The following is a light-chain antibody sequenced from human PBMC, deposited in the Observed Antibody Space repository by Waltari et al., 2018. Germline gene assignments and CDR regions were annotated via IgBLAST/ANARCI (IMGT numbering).Light chain of an antibody. CDR1: QSISSNY. V-gene: IGKV3-20*01. Sequence: EIVLTQSPGILSLSPGERATLPCRASQSISSNYLAWYQQKPGQAPRLLIYGASSRATGIPDRFSGSGAGTDFTLTISRLEPEDFALYYCQQYGISPRTFGQGTKLEIK. CDR3: QQYGISPRT. J-gene: IGKJ2*01. CDR2: GAS.